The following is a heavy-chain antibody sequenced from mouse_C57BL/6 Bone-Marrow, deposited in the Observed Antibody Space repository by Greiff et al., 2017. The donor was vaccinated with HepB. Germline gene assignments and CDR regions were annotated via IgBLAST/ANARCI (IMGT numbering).Heavy chain of an antibody. CDR3: ARNTPYYYGSSPFAY. CDR2: IWSGGST. V-gene: IGHV2-2*01. Sequence: VQLQQSGPGLVQPSQSLSITCTVSGFSLTSYGVHWVRQSPGKGLEWLGVIWSGGSTDYNAAFISRLSISKDNSKSKVFFKMNSLHADDKAIYYCARNTPYYYGSSPFAYWGQGTLVTVSA. J-gene: IGHJ3*01. D-gene: IGHD1-1*01. CDR1: GFSLTSYG.